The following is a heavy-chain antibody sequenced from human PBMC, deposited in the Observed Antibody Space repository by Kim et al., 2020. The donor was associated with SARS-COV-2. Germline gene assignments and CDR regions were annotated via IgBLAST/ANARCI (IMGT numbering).Heavy chain of an antibody. CDR2: ITKNSGTI. V-gene: IGHV3-48*02. D-gene: IGHD2-15*01. Sequence: GGSLRLSCATSGFTFSDYDMNWVRLATGKGLEWLSFITKNSGTIYYADSVKGRFTVSRDNAKNSLYLQMNSLRDEDTGVYYCVRDRWWVAFDIWGQGRMVTVSS. CDR1: GFTFSDYD. CDR3: VRDRWWVAFDI. J-gene: IGHJ3*02.